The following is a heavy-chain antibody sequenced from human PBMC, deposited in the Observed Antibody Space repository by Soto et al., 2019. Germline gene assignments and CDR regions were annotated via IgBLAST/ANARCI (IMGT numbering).Heavy chain of an antibody. CDR3: AKDTSLPRITMIVVVITTYFDY. Sequence: GPLRPAGSPPGCTFSSYAMSWVRQAPGKGLAWVSAISGSGGSTYYADSVKGRFTISRDNSKNTLYLQMNSLRAEDTAVYYCAKDTSLPRITMIVVVITTYFDYWGQGTLVTVSS. D-gene: IGHD3-22*01. CDR2: ISGSGGST. CDR1: GCTFSSYA. J-gene: IGHJ4*02. V-gene: IGHV3-23*01.